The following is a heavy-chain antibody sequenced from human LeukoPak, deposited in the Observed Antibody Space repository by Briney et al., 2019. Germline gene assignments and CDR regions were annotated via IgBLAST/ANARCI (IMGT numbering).Heavy chain of an antibody. CDR2: ISWDGGST. CDR1: GFTFDDYA. CDR3: ATSSPDGYYYYMDV. D-gene: IGHD2-8*01. V-gene: IGHV3-43D*03. Sequence: GGSLRLSCAASGFTFDDYAMHWVRQVPGKGLEWVSFISWDGGSTYYADSVKGRFTISRDNSKNSLYLQMNSLRAEDTALYYCATSSPDGYYYYMDVWGKGTTVTVSS. J-gene: IGHJ6*03.